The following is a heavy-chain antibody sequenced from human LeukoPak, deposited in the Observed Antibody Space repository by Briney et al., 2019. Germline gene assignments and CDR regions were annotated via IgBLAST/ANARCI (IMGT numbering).Heavy chain of an antibody. CDR3: AGNTVAGTKGYYYYYMDV. D-gene: IGHD6-19*01. V-gene: IGHV4-34*01. J-gene: IGHJ6*03. Sequence: SETLSLTCAVYGGSFSGYYWSWIRQPPGKGLEWIGEINHSGSTNYNPSLKSRVTISVDTSKNQFSLKLSPVTAADTAVYYCAGNTVAGTKGYYYYYMDVWGKGTTVTVSS. CDR1: GGSFSGYY. CDR2: INHSGST.